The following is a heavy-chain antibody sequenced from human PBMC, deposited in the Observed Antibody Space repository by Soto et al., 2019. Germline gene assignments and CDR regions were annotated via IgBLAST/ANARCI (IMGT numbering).Heavy chain of an antibody. Sequence: SVKVSCKASGGTFSSYAISWVRQAPGQGLEWMGGIIPIFGTANYAQKFQGRVTITADESTSTAYMELSSLRSEDTAVYYCARAPQSTRYYYYGMDVWGQGTTVTVSS. CDR1: GGTFSSYA. CDR3: ARAPQSTRYYYYGMDV. J-gene: IGHJ6*02. V-gene: IGHV1-69*13. CDR2: IIPIFGTA.